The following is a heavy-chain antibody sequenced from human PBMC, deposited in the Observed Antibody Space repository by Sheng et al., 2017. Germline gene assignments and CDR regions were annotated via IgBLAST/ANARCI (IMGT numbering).Heavy chain of an antibody. CDR3: ASEGVVIPGGGYYYMDV. CDR2: IIPIFGTA. CDR1: GGTFSSYA. D-gene: IGHD3-3*01. Sequence: QVQLVQSGAEVKKPGSSVKVSCKASGGTFSSYAISWVRQAPGQGLEWMGGIIPIFGTANYAQKFQGRVTITTDESTSTAYMELSSLRSEDTAVYYCASEGVVIPGGGYYYMDVWGKGTTVTVSS. V-gene: IGHV1-69*05. J-gene: IGHJ6*03.